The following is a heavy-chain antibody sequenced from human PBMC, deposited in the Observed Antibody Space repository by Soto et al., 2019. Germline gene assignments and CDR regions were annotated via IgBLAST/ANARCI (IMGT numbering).Heavy chain of an antibody. V-gene: IGHV1-3*01. J-gene: IGHJ5*02. CDR1: GYTFTRYT. Sequence: ASVKVSCKASGYTFTRYTMNWVRQAPGQRLEWMGWINPDNGNTKTSQKFQDRVIITRDTSASTAYMDLSSLRSEDTAVYYCARGIATGQLDPWGQGTLVTVSS. D-gene: IGHD2-15*01. CDR3: ARGIATGQLDP. CDR2: INPDNGNT.